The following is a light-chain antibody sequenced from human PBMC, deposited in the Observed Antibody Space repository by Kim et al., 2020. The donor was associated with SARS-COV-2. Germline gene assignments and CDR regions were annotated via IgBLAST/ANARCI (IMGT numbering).Light chain of an antibody. CDR2: GAS. Sequence: DIQMTQSPSSLSASVGDRVTITCRASQSVRNYLNWYQQKPGKAPKVLIYGASRLHSGIPARFSGSGSRTDFTLTIISLRPEDFATYYCQQRYISPTPFGQGTKVDIK. V-gene: IGKV1-39*01. CDR1: QSVRNY. J-gene: IGKJ2*01. CDR3: QQRYISPTP.